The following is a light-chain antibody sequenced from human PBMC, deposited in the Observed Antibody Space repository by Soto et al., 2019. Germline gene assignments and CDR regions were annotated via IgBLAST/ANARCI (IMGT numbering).Light chain of an antibody. J-gene: IGLJ2*01. CDR1: TGAVTSGHY. Sequence: QAVVTQEPSLTVSPGGTVTLTCGSSTGAVTSGHYPYWFQQKPGQAPRTLIYDTSNKHSWTPARFSGSLLGGKAALTLPGAQPEDEAEYYCLLSYSGARPVVFGGGTKLTVL. CDR2: DTS. V-gene: IGLV7-46*01. CDR3: LLSYSGARPVV.